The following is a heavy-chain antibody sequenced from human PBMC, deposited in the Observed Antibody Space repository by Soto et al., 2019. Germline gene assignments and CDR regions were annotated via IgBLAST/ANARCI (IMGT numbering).Heavy chain of an antibody. J-gene: IGHJ3*02. V-gene: IGHV1-3*01. CDR3: AYTAMVLDAFDI. CDR1: GYTFTSYA. Sequence: ASVKVSCKASGYTFTSYAMHWVRQAPGQRLEWMGWINAGNGNTKYSQKFQGRVTITRDTSASTAYMELSSLRSEDTAVYYCAYTAMVLDAFDIWGQGTVVTVSS. D-gene: IGHD5-18*01. CDR2: INAGNGNT.